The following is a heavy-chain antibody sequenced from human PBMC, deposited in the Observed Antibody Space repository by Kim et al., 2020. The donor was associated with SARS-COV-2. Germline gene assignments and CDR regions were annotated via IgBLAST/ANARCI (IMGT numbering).Heavy chain of an antibody. J-gene: IGHJ4*02. CDR1: GFTFSSYA. V-gene: IGHV3-23*01. CDR3: AKEGGITIFGVVMTYYFDY. Sequence: GGSLRLSCAASGFTFSSYAMSWVRQAPGKGLEWVSAISGSGGSTHYADSVKGRFTISRDNSKNTLYLQMNSLRAEDTAVYYCAKEGGITIFGVVMTYYFDYWGQGTLVTVSS. CDR2: ISGSGGST. D-gene: IGHD3-3*01.